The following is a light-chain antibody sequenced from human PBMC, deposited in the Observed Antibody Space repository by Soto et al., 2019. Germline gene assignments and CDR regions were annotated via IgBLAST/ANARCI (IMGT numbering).Light chain of an antibody. CDR3: YSNAGSSYV. CDR1: SSDVGGYNY. V-gene: IGLV2-11*01. CDR2: DVS. J-gene: IGLJ1*01. Sequence: QSALTQPRSVSGSPGQSVTISCTGTSSDVGGYNYVSWYQQHPGKAPKLMIYDVSKRPSGVPDRFSGSKSGNTASLTISGLQAEDESDYYCYSNAGSSYVFGTGTKLTVL.